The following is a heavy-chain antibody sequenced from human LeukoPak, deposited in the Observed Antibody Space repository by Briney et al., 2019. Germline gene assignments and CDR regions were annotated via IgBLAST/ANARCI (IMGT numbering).Heavy chain of an antibody. Sequence: GASVKVSCKASGYTFTSYYMHWVRQAPGQGLEWMGLINPSGSSTSYAQKFQGRLSLTRDMSTSTDYMELSSLRSEDTAVYYCARDNSVGDTAWWFDPWGQGILVTVSS. CDR2: INPSGSST. CDR1: GYTFTSYY. J-gene: IGHJ5*02. CDR3: ARDNSVGDTAWWFDP. V-gene: IGHV1-46*01. D-gene: IGHD1-26*01.